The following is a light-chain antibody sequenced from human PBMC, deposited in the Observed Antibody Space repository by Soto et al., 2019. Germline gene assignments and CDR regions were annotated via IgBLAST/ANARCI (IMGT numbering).Light chain of an antibody. J-gene: IGKJ2*01. CDR3: QQYNSYSYT. CDR2: DAS. V-gene: IGKV1-5*01. CDR1: QSISSW. Sequence: DIQMTQSPSTLSASVGDRVTITCRASQSISSWLAWYQQKPGKAPKLLIYDASSLESGVPSRFSGSGSDTEFTLTISSLQPDDFATYYCQQYNSYSYTFGQGTKLEIK.